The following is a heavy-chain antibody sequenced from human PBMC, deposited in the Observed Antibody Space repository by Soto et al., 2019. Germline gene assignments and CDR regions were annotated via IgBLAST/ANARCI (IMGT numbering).Heavy chain of an antibody. V-gene: IGHV1-18*01. J-gene: IGHJ6*02. D-gene: IGHD2-2*02. CDR2: ISAYNGNT. Sequence: ASVKVSCKASGYTFTTYGISWVRHAPGQGLEWMGWISAYNGNTNYAQKLQGRVTMTTDTSTSTAYMELRSLGSDDTAMYYCARERCSSTSCYKGPFYYYGMDVWGQGTTVTVSS. CDR1: GYTFTTYG. CDR3: ARERCSSTSCYKGPFYYYGMDV.